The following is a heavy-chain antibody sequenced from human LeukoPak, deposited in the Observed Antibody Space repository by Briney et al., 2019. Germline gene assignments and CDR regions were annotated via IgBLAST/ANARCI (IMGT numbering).Heavy chain of an antibody. D-gene: IGHD6-13*01. J-gene: IGHJ6*04. V-gene: IGHV4-34*01. CDR1: GGSFSGYY. Sequence: SETLSLTCAVYGGSFSGYYWSWIRQPPGKGLEWIGEINHSGSTNYNPSLKSRVTISVDTSKNQFSLKLSSVTAADTAVYYCARVGSSWMDVWGKGTTVTVSS. CDR3: ARVGSSWMDV. CDR2: INHSGST.